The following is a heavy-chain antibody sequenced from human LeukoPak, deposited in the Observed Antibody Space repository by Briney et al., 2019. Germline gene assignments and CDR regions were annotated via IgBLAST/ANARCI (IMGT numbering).Heavy chain of an antibody. CDR2: ISSSSSYI. CDR3: ARDGYNGDYYYYMDV. V-gene: IGHV3-21*01. Sequence: GGSLRLSCAASGFTFSSYSMNWVRQAPGKGLEWVSSISSSSSYIYYADSVKGRFTISRDNAKNSLYLQMNSLRAEDTAVYYCARDGYNGDYYYYMDVWGKGTTVTISS. J-gene: IGHJ6*03. D-gene: IGHD5-24*01. CDR1: GFTFSSYS.